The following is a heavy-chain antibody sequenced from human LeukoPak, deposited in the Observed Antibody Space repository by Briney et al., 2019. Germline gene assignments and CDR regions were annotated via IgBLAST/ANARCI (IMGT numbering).Heavy chain of an antibody. CDR3: ARDLFTGSYPEDF. V-gene: IGHV3-7*01. J-gene: IGHJ4*02. CDR1: GFTLSSYW. CDR2: IKYDGSGK. D-gene: IGHD3-10*01. Sequence: SGESLRLSCAASGFTLSSYWMSWVRQAPGKGLEWVANIKYDGSGKYYADSVKGRFTISRDDAKNSLYLEMNRLRVEDTAVYYCARDLFTGSYPEDFWGQGTLVTVSS.